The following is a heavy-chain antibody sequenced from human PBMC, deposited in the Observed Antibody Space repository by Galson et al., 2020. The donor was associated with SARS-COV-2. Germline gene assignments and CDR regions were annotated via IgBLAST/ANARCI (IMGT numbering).Heavy chain of an antibody. J-gene: IGHJ4*02. Sequence: ASVKVSCKASGYMFTDYYIQWVRQAPGQGLEWMGWINPSGGHTNYAQRFQGRVTMTTDTSSNSAYLDLTSLRFDDTAVYSCARVETLHYLPSGTYLGPSGYWGQGTLVTVSS. CDR2: INPSGGHT. CDR3: ARVETLHYLPSGTYLGPSGY. D-gene: IGHD3-16*02. V-gene: IGHV1-2*02. CDR1: GYMFTDYY.